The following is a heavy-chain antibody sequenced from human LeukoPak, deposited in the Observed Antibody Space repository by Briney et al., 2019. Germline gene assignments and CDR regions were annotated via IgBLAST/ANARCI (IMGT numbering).Heavy chain of an antibody. D-gene: IGHD2-15*01. CDR2: MNPNSGNT. Sequence: ASVKVSCKASGYTFSTYDINWVRQVTGQGLEWMGWMNPNSGNTGYAQKIQGRVTMTRNTSINTAYMELSSLRSEDTAVYYCARDAWGGGRPSDYWGQGTLVTVSS. J-gene: IGHJ4*02. CDR1: GYTFSTYD. V-gene: IGHV1-8*01. CDR3: ARDAWGGGRPSDY.